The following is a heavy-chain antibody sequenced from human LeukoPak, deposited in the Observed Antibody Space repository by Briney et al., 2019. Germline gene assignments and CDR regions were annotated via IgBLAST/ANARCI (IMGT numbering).Heavy chain of an antibody. CDR2: IYYSGST. CDR3: ARGGGSSWYFDY. Sequence: PSETLSLTCTVSGGSISSYYWSWIRQPPGKGLEWIGYIYYSGSTYYNPSLKSRVTISVDTSKNQFFLKLSSVTAADTAVYYCARGGGSSWYFDYWGQGTLVTVSS. D-gene: IGHD6-13*01. J-gene: IGHJ4*02. CDR1: GGSISSYY. V-gene: IGHV4-59*12.